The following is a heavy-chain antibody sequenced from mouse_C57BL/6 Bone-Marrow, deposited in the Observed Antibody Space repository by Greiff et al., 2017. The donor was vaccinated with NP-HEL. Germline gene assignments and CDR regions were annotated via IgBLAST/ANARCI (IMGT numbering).Heavy chain of an antibody. Sequence: EVQLQESGAELVRPGASVKLSCTASGFTIKDYYMPWVKQRPEQGLEWIGRIGPEGGDTEYAPTFQGKATMTADTSSNTAYLQLSSLTSEDTAVYYCTHSGLTGTSFDCWGQGPTLTVAS. D-gene: IGHD4-1*01. CDR3: THSGLTGTSFDC. CDR1: GFTIKDYY. V-gene: IGHV14-1*01. J-gene: IGHJ2*01. CDR2: IGPEGGDT.